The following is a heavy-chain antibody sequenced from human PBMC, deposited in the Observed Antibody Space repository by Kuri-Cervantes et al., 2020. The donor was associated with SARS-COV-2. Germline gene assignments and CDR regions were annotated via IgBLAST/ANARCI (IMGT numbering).Heavy chain of an antibody. V-gene: IGHV3-64*04. D-gene: IGHD4-17*01. J-gene: IGHJ4*02. CDR1: GFTFSSYG. CDR3: AKTVRARGDYGVG. Sequence: LSLTCAASGFTFSSYGMHWVRQAPGKGLEYVSAISSNGGSTYYADSVKGRFTISRDNSKNTLYLQMNSLRAEDTAVYYCAKTVRARGDYGVGWGQGTLVTVSS. CDR2: ISSNGGST.